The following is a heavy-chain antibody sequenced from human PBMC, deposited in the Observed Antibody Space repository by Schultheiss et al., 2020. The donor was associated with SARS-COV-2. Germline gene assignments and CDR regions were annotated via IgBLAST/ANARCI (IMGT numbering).Heavy chain of an antibody. J-gene: IGHJ4*02. Sequence: SETLSLTCTVSGGSISSYYWSWIRQPAGKGLEWIGRIFTSGSTTYNPSLQSRVSISVDTSKNQFSLNLSSVTAADTAVYYCARRSSYGLDYWGQGTLVTVSS. CDR3: ARRSSYGLDY. CDR2: IFTSGST. D-gene: IGHD4-17*01. V-gene: IGHV4-4*07. CDR1: GGSISSYY.